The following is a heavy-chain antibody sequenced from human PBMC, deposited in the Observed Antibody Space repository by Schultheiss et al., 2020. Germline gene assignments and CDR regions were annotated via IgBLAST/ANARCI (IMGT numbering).Heavy chain of an antibody. Sequence: SCAASGFTFSSYGMHWVRQAPGKGLEWVAVIWYDGSNKYYADSVKGRFTISRDNSKNTLYLQMNSLRAEDTAVYYCAREHGGNSEFDYWGQGTLVTVSS. J-gene: IGHJ4*02. D-gene: IGHD4-23*01. CDR3: AREHGGNSEFDY. CDR1: GFTFSSYG. CDR2: IWYDGSNK. V-gene: IGHV3-33*01.